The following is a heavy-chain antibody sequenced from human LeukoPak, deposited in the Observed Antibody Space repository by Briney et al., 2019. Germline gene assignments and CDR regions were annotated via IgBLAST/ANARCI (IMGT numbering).Heavy chain of an antibody. CDR3: VRSVGSDWGHFDF. CDR2: ITWNSGTI. Sequence: GRSLRLSCAASGFNYDQYAMFWVRQAPGKGLEWVTGITWNSGTIAYADSVKGRFTISRDNAKSSLYLQMNSLRTEDTALYYCVRSVGSDWGHFDFRGQGTLVTVSS. CDR1: GFNYDQYA. V-gene: IGHV3-9*01. J-gene: IGHJ4*02. D-gene: IGHD7-27*01.